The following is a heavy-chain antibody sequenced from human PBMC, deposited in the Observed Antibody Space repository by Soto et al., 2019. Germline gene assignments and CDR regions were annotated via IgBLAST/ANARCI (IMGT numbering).Heavy chain of an antibody. Sequence: GGSLRLSCAASGFTLTSYAMNWVRQAPGKGLEWVSSISGSTGRIYYAGSVKGRFTISRDNSKNTLYLQMNSLRAEDTAVYYCAKEEEEPTAPRNGLDPWGQGTLVTVSS. V-gene: IGHV3-23*01. D-gene: IGHD1-1*01. CDR1: GFTLTSYA. J-gene: IGHJ5*02. CDR3: AKEEEEPTAPRNGLDP. CDR2: ISGSTGRI.